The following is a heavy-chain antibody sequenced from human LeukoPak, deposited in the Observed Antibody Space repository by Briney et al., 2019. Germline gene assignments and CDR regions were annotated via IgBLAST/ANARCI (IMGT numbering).Heavy chain of an antibody. CDR2: IYYSGST. CDR1: GGSISSYY. V-gene: IGHV4-59*01. J-gene: IGHJ4*02. D-gene: IGHD6-13*01. Sequence: SETLSLTCTVSGGSISSYYWSWIRQPPGKGLEWIGYIYYSGSTNYNPSLKSRVTISVDTSKNQFSLKLSSVTAADTAVYYCVREGGLAAAKGFDYWGQGTLVTVSS. CDR3: VREGGLAAAKGFDY.